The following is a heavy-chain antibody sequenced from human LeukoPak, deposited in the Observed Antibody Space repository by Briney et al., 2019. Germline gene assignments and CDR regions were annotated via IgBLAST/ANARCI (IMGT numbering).Heavy chain of an antibody. Sequence: ASVKVSCKASGYTFSDYAIHWVRQAPGQRLEWMGWINAAGDITYYSQEFQGRATITRDTFASTAYMEVTSLKSDDTAVYYCARVVVRDANNYKDYWGQGTLVTVSS. V-gene: IGHV1-3*01. CDR3: ARVVVRDANNYKDY. J-gene: IGHJ4*02. CDR2: INAAGDIT. D-gene: IGHD5-24*01. CDR1: GYTFSDYA.